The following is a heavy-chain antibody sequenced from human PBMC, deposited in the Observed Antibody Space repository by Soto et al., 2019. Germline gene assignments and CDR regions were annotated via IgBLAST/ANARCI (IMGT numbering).Heavy chain of an antibody. Sequence: GGSLRLSCVASGLTLSDYYMTWIRQAPGRELEWVAYISSNTKMIFYPDSVKGRFTISRGNAKNALFLELNGLRVEDTATYYCAGSGPIPAYDSSGYRKYGFSVWGQGTKVTVSS. CDR3: AGSGPIPAYDSSGYRKYGFSV. D-gene: IGHD3-22*01. CDR2: ISSNTKMI. V-gene: IGHV3-11*01. CDR1: GLTLSDYY. J-gene: IGHJ3*01.